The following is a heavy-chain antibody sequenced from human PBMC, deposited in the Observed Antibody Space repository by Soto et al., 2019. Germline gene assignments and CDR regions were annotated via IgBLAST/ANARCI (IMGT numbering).Heavy chain of an antibody. CDR3: VSGYCSGGSCYLENNWFDP. D-gene: IGHD2-15*01. V-gene: IGHV3-72*01. Sequence: GGSLRLSCVASGFTFSDHYMDWVRQAPGKGLEWVGRTRNKTKSYSTDYAASVKGRFTISRDDSKNSLYLQMDSLKTEDTAIYYCVSGYCSGGSCYLENNWFDPWGQGTLVTVSS. CDR1: GFTFSDHY. J-gene: IGHJ5*02. CDR2: TRNKTKSYST.